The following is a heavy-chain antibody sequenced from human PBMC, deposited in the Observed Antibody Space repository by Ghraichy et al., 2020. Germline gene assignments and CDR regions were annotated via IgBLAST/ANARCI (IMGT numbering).Heavy chain of an antibody. CDR3: AVLASNGVDV. Sequence: TLSLTCTVSGGSVTSDPYSWTWVRQPSGKGLEWIGYIYHSGSAFLNPSLKSRVAISVDRSENQFSLKLSSVSAADTAVYYCAVLASNGVDVWGQGTKVTVSS. CDR2: IYHSGSA. V-gene: IGHV4-30-2*01. D-gene: IGHD3-3*01. J-gene: IGHJ6*02. CDR1: GGSVTSDPYS.